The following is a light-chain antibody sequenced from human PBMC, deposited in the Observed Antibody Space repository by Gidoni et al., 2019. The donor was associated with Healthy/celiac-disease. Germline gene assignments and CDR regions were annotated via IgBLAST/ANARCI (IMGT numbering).Light chain of an antibody. CDR1: QSVLYSSNNKNY. Sequence: DIVMTQSPDSLAVSLGERATINCKSRQSVLYSSNNKNYLAWYQQKPGQPPKLLIYWASTRASGVPDRFSGSGSGTDFTLTISSLQAEDVAVYYCQQYYSTPYTFGQGTKLEIK. CDR3: QQYYSTPYT. V-gene: IGKV4-1*01. J-gene: IGKJ2*01. CDR2: WAS.